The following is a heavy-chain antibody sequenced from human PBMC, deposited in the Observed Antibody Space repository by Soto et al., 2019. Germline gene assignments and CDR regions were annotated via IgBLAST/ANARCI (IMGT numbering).Heavy chain of an antibody. D-gene: IGHD6-25*01. Sequence: QVQLQETGPGLVKPSQTLSLTCTVSGGSISSGGYYWSWIRQHPGKGLEWIGYIYYSGSTSYNPSLMSRVTISVDTSKIQFSLKLSSVTAADTAVYYCASAAEVSPSWDVWGQGTTVTVSS. J-gene: IGHJ6*02. V-gene: IGHV4-31*03. CDR2: IYYSGST. CDR1: GGSISSGGYY. CDR3: ASAAEVSPSWDV.